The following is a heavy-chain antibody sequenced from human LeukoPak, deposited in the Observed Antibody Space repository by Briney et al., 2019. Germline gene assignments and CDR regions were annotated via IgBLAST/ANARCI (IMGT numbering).Heavy chain of an antibody. Sequence: GGSLRLSCAASGFTFSSYWKHWVRQAPGKGLVWVSRIDNDGSDTIYADSMKSRFTISRDNAKNTLFLQMNSLRDEDTAVYYCARGGFSHGFDIWGQGTRVTVSS. CDR2: IDNDGSDT. CDR3: ARGGFSHGFDI. V-gene: IGHV3-74*01. D-gene: IGHD6-25*01. J-gene: IGHJ3*02. CDR1: GFTFSSYW.